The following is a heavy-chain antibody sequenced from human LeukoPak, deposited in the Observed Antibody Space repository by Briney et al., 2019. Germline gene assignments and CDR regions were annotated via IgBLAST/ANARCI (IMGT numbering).Heavy chain of an antibody. D-gene: IGHD2-2*02. V-gene: IGHV1-18*01. CDR3: ARDRGVWDIVVVPAAIPLFDY. Sequence: ASVKVSCKASGGSFSSYVITWVRQAPGQGLEWMGWISAYNGNTNYAQKLQGRVTMTTDTSTSTAYMELRSLRSDDTAVYYCARDRGVWDIVVVPAAIPLFDYWGQGTLVTVSS. J-gene: IGHJ4*02. CDR1: GGSFSSYV. CDR2: ISAYNGNT.